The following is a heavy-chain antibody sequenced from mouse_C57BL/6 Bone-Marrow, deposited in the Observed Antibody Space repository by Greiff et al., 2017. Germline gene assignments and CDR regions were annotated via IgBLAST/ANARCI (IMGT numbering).Heavy chain of an antibody. CDR2: IDPSDSYT. CDR3: ARDYDNFDY. V-gene: IGHV1-69*01. D-gene: IGHD2-4*01. J-gene: IGHJ2*01. CDR1: GYTFTSYW. Sequence: QVQLQQPGAELVMPGASVKLSCKASGYTFTSYWMHWVKQRPGQGLEWIGEIDPSDSYTNYNQKFKGKSTLTVDKSSSTAYMKLSSLTSEDSAVYYCARDYDNFDYWGQGTTLTVSS.